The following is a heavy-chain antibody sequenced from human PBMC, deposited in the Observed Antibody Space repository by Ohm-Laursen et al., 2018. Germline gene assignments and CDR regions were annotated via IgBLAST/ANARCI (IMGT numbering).Heavy chain of an antibody. D-gene: IGHD1-26*01. V-gene: IGHV3-53*01. Sequence: SLRLSCAASGFTVSRNYMSWVRQAPGKGLEWVSVIYSGGSTYYAESVKARFIISRDSSKNTLYLQMNNLRVEDTAVYYCARGARLTQRSGRFDYWGQGTLVTVSS. CDR1: GFTVSRNY. J-gene: IGHJ4*02. CDR3: ARGARLTQRSGRFDY. CDR2: IYSGGST.